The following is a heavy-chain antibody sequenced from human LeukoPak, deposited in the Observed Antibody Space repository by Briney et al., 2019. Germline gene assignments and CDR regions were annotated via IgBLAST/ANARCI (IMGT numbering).Heavy chain of an antibody. CDR1: GFTFSRYG. CDR2: ISASGGVA. CDR3: AELGITMIGGV. V-gene: IGHV3-23*01. J-gene: IGHJ6*04. Sequence: GGSLRLSCAASGFTFSRYGMTWVRQAPGKGLDWVSAISASGGVAYYADSVKGRFTISRDNAKNSLYLQMNSLRAEDTAVYYCAELGITMIGGVWGKGTTVTISS. D-gene: IGHD3-10*02.